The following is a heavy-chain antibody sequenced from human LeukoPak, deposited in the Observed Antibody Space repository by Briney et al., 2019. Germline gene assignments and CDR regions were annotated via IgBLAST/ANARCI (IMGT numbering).Heavy chain of an antibody. CDR1: GGSFSGYY. V-gene: IGHV4-34*01. CDR2: INHSGST. J-gene: IGHJ4*02. Sequence: SETLSLTCAVYGGSFSGYYWSWIRQPPGKGLEWIEEINHSGSTNYNPSLKSRVTISVDTSKNQFSLKLSSVTAADTAVYYCARTCGGDCYSIDYWGQGTLVTVSS. CDR3: ARTCGGDCYSIDY. D-gene: IGHD2-21*02.